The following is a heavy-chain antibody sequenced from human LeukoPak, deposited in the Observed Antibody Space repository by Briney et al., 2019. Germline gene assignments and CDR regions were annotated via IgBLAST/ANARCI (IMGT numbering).Heavy chain of an antibody. Sequence: SETLSLTCTVSGGSISSYYWSWIRQPPGKGLEWIGGLYHSGTIYYNPSLKSRVTISADKSKNHFSLKLTSVTAADTAVYYCARDRELAALDPWGQGTLVIVSS. V-gene: IGHV4-59*12. CDR3: ARDRELAALDP. CDR2: LYHSGTI. CDR1: GGSISSYY. J-gene: IGHJ5*02. D-gene: IGHD1-26*01.